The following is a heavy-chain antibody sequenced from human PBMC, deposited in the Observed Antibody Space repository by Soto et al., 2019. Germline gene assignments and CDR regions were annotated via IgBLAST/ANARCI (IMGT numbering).Heavy chain of an antibody. V-gene: IGHV3-7*01. D-gene: IGHD3-10*01. CDR3: ARDSHGSGSYYNFDAFDI. CDR2: IKQDGSEK. Sequence: GGSLRLSCAASGFTFSSYWMSWVRQAPGKGLEWVANIKQDGSEKYYVDSVKGRFTISRDNAKNSLYLQMNSLRAEDTAVYYCARDSHGSGSYYNFDAFDIWGQGTMVTVSS. J-gene: IGHJ3*02. CDR1: GFTFSSYW.